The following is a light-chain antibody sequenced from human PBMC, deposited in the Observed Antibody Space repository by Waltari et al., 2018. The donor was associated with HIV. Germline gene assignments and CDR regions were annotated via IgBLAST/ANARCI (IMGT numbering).Light chain of an antibody. J-gene: IGLJ2*01. V-gene: IGLV1-40*01. CDR2: GTN. CDR3: QSYDSSLSGWVV. Sequence: QSVLTQPPSVSGAPGQRVTISRTGSSSNIGAGYDVHWYQQLPGTAPTHLILGTNKRPAGVPDRFSGSKSGTSASLAITGLQAEDEAEYYCQSYDSSLSGWVVFGGGTKVTVL. CDR1: SSNIGAGYD.